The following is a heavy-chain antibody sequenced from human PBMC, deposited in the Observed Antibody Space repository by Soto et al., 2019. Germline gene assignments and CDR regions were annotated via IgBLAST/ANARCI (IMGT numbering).Heavy chain of an antibody. D-gene: IGHD6-19*01. CDR3: ARDRHSSGWYDY. CDR1: GFTFSSYG. CDR2: IWYDGSNR. V-gene: IGHV3-33*01. J-gene: IGHJ4*02. Sequence: GGSLRLSCAASGFTFSSYGMHWVRQAPGKGLEWVAVIWYDGSNRCYADSGKGRFTISRDSSKNMVFLQMNSLRVEDTAVYYCARDRHSSGWYDYWGQGTLVTVSS.